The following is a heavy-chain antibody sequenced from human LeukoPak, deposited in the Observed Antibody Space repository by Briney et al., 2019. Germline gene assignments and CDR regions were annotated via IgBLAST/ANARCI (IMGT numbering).Heavy chain of an antibody. V-gene: IGHV3-30*03. CDR3: AGEDYYDSTYRFDP. CDR2: ISYDGSNK. J-gene: IGHJ5*02. Sequence: GGSLRLSCAASGFTFSSYGRHLVRQAPGKGLEVVAVISYDGSNKYYADSVKGRFTISRDNYKNTLYLKMNRLRAEDTAVYYCAGEDYYDSTYRFDPWGQGTLVTVSS. CDR1: GFTFSSYG. D-gene: IGHD3-22*01.